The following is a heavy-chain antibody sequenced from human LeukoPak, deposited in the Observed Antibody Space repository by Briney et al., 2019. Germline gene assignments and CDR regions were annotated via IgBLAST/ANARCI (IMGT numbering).Heavy chain of an antibody. Sequence: SETLSLTCTVSGGSISSYYWNWIRQPPGKGLEWIGYIYYSGSTNYNPSLKSRVTISVDTSKNQFSLRLSSVTAADTAVYYCARSMVRAPTFDYWGQGTLVTVSS. V-gene: IGHV4-59*01. CDR3: ARSMVRAPTFDY. CDR2: IYYSGST. CDR1: GGSISSYY. J-gene: IGHJ4*02. D-gene: IGHD3-10*01.